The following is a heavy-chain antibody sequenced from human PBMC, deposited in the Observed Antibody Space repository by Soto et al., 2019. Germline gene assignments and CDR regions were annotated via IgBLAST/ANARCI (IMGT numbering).Heavy chain of an antibody. D-gene: IGHD3-10*01. J-gene: IGHJ5*02. CDR3: ARGHYGSGSYSWFDP. CDR2: IYHSGST. V-gene: IGHV4-38-2*01. CDR1: GYSISSGYY. Sequence: PSETLSLTCAVSGYSISSGYYWGWIRQPPGKGLEWIGSIYHSGSTYYNPSLKSRVTISVDTSKNQFSLKLSSVTAADTAVYYCARGHYGSGSYSWFDPWGQGTLVTVS.